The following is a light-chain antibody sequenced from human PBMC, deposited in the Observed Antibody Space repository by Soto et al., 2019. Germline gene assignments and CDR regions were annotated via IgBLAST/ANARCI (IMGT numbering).Light chain of an antibody. Sequence: EIVMTQSPATLSVSPGERATLSCRASQSVSNKLAWYQQKPGQAPRLLIYDASTRATGIPARFSGSGSGTEFTLTINSLQSEDCATYYCQQYHTWPVTFGGGTKVDIK. CDR2: DAS. V-gene: IGKV3-15*01. CDR1: QSVSNK. CDR3: QQYHTWPVT. J-gene: IGKJ4*01.